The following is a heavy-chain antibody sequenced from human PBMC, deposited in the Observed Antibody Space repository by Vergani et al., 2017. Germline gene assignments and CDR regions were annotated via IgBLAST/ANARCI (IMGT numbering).Heavy chain of an antibody. D-gene: IGHD3-16*02. V-gene: IGHV3-33*01. CDR2: TWYEGNNN. CDR3: ARETRHPPSSLDY. CDR1: SFKLGDYG. Sequence: QVQLVESGGGVVQPGRSLRLSCTPSSFKLGDYGMHWVRQAPGRGLEWVSMTWYEGNNNYYADSVKGRFTISKDISKNTLYLQMNRLRGDDTAVYYCARETRHPPSSLDYWVEGTLVTVSS. J-gene: IGHJ4*02.